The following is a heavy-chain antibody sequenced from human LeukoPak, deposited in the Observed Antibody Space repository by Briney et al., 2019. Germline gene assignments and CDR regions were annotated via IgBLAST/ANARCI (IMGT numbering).Heavy chain of an antibody. V-gene: IGHV3-9*01. CDR3: AKDMNSYGSGSSYNPSGPFES. CDR1: GFTFDDYA. Sequence: GGSLRLSCAASGFTFDDYAMHWVRQAPGKGLEWVSGIAWNSGNTGFADSVKGRFTISRDNAENSLHLQMNSLRAEDTALYYCAKDMNSYGSGSSYNPSGPFESWGQGTLVTVSS. D-gene: IGHD3-10*01. J-gene: IGHJ4*02. CDR2: IAWNSGNT.